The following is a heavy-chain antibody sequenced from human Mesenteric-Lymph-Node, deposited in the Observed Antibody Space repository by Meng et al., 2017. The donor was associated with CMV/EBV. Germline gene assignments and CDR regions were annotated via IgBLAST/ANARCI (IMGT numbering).Heavy chain of an antibody. J-gene: IGHJ4*02. CDR3: ARDTRWVQEA. V-gene: IGHV3-11*04. CDR2: ISSGGSTT. Sequence: GESLKISCAASGFSFRDYYMTWIRQAPGKGLEWLSYISSGGSTTYYADSVKGRFTISRDNAKNSLYLQMNSLTDEDTAIYYCARDTRWVQEAWGQGTLVTVSS. D-gene: IGHD5-24*01. CDR1: GFSFRDYY.